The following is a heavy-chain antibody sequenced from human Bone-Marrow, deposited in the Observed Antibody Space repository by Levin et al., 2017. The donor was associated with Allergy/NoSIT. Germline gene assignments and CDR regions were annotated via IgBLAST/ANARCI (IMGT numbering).Heavy chain of an antibody. CDR3: ARGGGQSAGAFDI. J-gene: IGHJ3*02. Sequence: GESLKISCAASGLTFSSYGMHWVRQAPGKGLEWVAVIWSDGRKKYYADYVKGRFTISRDNSKNTVYLQMNSLRAEDTAVYYCARGGGQSAGAFDIWGQGTMVTVSS. V-gene: IGHV3-33*01. CDR2: IWSDGRKK. D-gene: IGHD2-15*01. CDR1: GLTFSSYG.